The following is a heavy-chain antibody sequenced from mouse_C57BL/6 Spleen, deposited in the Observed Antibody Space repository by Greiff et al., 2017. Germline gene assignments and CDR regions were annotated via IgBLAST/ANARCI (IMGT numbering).Heavy chain of an antibody. V-gene: IGHV1-55*01. Sequence: QLQQPGAELVKPGASVKMSCKASGYTFTSYWITWVKQRPGQGLEWIGDIYPGSGSTNYNEKFTSKAPLTVDTSSSTAYMQLSSLTSEDSAVYYCARVGYGSRSYWYFDVWGTGTTVTVSS. CDR2: IYPGSGST. CDR3: ARVGYGSRSYWYFDV. D-gene: IGHD1-1*01. CDR1: GYTFTSYW. J-gene: IGHJ1*03.